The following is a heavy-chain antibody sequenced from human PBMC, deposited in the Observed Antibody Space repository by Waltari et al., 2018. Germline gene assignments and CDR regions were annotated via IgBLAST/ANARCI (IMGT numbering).Heavy chain of an antibody. V-gene: IGHV5-51*03. D-gene: IGHD3-22*01. CDR1: GYSFTSYW. Sequence: EVQLVQSGAEVKKPGESLKISCKGSGYSFTSYWIGWVRQMPGQGLEWMGIIYPGDSDTRYSPSFQGQVTISADKSISTAYLQWSSLKASDTAMYYCARLYYYDSSGYYGSMDVWGQGTTVTVSS. CDR2: IYPGDSDT. CDR3: ARLYYYDSSGYYGSMDV. J-gene: IGHJ6*02.